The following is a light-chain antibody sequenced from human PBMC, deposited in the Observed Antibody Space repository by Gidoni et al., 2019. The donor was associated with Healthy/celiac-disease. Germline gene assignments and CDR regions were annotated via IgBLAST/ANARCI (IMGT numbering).Light chain of an antibody. CDR1: QSVSSNY. CDR3: QRYGSSSTWA. V-gene: IGKV3D-20*01. J-gene: IGKJ1*01. Sequence: EIVLTQSPATLSLSPGERAPLSCGASQSVSSNYVAWYQQKPGLAPRLLFYDAFRRVTGIPDRFRASGSGTDFTLTISRLEPEDLAVYYCQRYGSSSTWAFGQGTKVEI. CDR2: DAF.